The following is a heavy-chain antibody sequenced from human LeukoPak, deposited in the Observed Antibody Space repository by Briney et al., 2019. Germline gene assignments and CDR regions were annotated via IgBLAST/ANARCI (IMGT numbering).Heavy chain of an antibody. D-gene: IGHD6-13*01. CDR1: GFTFSSYS. CDR3: ARVSSSWAGYYMDV. CDR2: ISSTSSTV. V-gene: IGHV3-48*04. J-gene: IGHJ6*03. Sequence: GGSLRLSCAVSGFTFSSYSMTWVRQAPGKGLEWVSYISSTSSTVYYADSVKGRFTISRDNAKNSLYLQMNSLRAEDTAVYYCARVSSSWAGYYMDVWGKGTTVTISS.